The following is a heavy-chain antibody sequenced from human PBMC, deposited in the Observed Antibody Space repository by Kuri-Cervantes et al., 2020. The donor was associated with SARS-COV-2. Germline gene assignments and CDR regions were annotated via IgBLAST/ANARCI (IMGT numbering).Heavy chain of an antibody. CDR2: INPNSGGT. V-gene: IGHV1-2*02. J-gene: IGHJ4*02. CDR3: AREGPSHYYDSSGYLYYFDY. D-gene: IGHD3-22*01. CDR1: GYTFTGYY. Sequence: ASVKVSCKASGYTFTGYYMHWVRQAPGQGLEWMGWINPNSGGTNYAQKFQGRVTMTRDTSTSTVYMELSSLRSEDTAVYYCAREGPSHYYDSSGYLYYFDYWGQGNRVNGAS.